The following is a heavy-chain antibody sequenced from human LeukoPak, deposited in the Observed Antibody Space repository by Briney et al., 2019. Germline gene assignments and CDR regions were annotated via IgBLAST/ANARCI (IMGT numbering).Heavy chain of an antibody. D-gene: IGHD1-26*01. CDR1: GFTVSSTY. CDR3: ARVVYSGNYHVGESNY. J-gene: IGHJ4*02. V-gene: IGHV3-53*01. Sequence: QPGGSLRLSCAASGFTVSSTYMSWVRQAPGKGLEWVSVIHAGGTTNYADSVKGRFTISRDNSKNTLYLQMNSLRAEDTAVYYCARVVYSGNYHVGESNYWGQGTLVTVSS. CDR2: IHAGGTT.